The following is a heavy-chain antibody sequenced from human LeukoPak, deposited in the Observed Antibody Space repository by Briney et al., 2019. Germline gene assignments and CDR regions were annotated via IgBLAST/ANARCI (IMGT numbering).Heavy chain of an antibody. V-gene: IGHV4-59*02. D-gene: IGHD3-3*01. Sequence: SETLSLTCTVSGGPVSGYYWSWIRQPPGKGLEWIGWIYYTGTTNYNSSLKSRVTISVDTSRNQISLRLTSVTAADTAVYYCARTGYYDFWSGYYRLDYWGQGTLVTVSS. J-gene: IGHJ4*02. CDR1: GGPVSGYY. CDR3: ARTGYYDFWSGYYRLDY. CDR2: IYYTGTT.